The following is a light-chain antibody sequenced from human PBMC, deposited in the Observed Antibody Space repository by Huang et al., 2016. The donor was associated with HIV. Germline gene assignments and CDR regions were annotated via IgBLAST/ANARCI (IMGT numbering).Light chain of an antibody. CDR2: AAS. V-gene: IGKV3-20*01. Sequence: EVVLTPSPGTLSLSPGERATLSCRASQIIGNTYLAWYQQKPGQAPRLLIYAASTRATDIPDRFSGRGSGTDFALTISRLEPEDFAIYYCQQLRTFGQGTKLEIK. J-gene: IGKJ2*01. CDR3: QQLRT. CDR1: QIIGNTY.